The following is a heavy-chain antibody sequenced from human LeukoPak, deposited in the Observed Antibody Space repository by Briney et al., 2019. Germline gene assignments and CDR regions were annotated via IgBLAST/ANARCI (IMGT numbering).Heavy chain of an antibody. CDR1: GFTFNSYS. Sequence: GGSLRLSCAASGFTFNSYSMNWVRQAPGKGLEWVSSISSSSSYIYYADSVKGRFTISRDNAKNSLYLQMNSLRAEDTAVYYCARDPSSSSELDYYMDVWGKGTTVTVSS. V-gene: IGHV3-21*01. CDR2: ISSSSSYI. CDR3: ARDPSSSSELDYYMDV. J-gene: IGHJ6*03. D-gene: IGHD6-6*01.